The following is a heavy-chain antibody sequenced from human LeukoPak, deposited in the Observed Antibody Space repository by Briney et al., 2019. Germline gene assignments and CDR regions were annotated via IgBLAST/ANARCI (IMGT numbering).Heavy chain of an antibody. D-gene: IGHD2-2*01. CDR3: ARYPGYCSSTSCYV. J-gene: IGHJ4*02. CDR2: ISSSSSYI. CDR1: GFTFSSYS. V-gene: IGHV3-21*01. Sequence: GGSLGLSCAASGFTFSSYSMNWVRQAPGEGLEWVSSISSSSSYIYYADSVKGRFTISRDNAKNSLYLQMNSLRAEDTAVYYCARYPGYCSSTSCYVWGQGTLVTVSS.